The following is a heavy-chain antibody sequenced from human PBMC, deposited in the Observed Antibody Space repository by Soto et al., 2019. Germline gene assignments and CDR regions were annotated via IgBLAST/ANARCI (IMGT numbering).Heavy chain of an antibody. V-gene: IGHV3-30*18. CDR3: AKDADFDTSNLHH. Sequence: PVGSVRLSCAASGFPFSRYEIYWVRQVPGRGLEWVALISHDGSNKYYVDSVKGRFIISRDNSKNTVYLQMNSLRTEDTALYYCAKDADFDTSNLHHWGQGTLVTVSS. D-gene: IGHD3-22*01. CDR2: ISHDGSNK. J-gene: IGHJ5*02. CDR1: GFPFSRYE.